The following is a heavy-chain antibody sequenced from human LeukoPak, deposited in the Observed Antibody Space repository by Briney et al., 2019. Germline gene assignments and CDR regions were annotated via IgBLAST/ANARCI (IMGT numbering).Heavy chain of an antibody. CDR2: IYFSGST. D-gene: IGHD3-3*01. CDR1: GGSISSSSYT. V-gene: IGHV4-39*02. J-gene: IGHJ5*02. CDR3: AREMELIFGVVIIRYWFDP. Sequence: PSETLSLTCTVSGGSISSSSYTWGWFRQPPGKGLEGIGRIYFSGSTYYNPSLKSRVTISVDTSKNQFSLKLSSVTATDTAVYYCAREMELIFGVVIIRYWFDPWGQGTLVTVSS.